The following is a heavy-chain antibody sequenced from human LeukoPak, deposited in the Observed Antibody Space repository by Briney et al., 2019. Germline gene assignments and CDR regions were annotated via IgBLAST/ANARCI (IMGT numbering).Heavy chain of an antibody. Sequence: AASVKVSCKASGYTFTSYYMHWVRQAPGQGLEWMGIINPSGGSTSYAQKFQGRVTMTRDTSTSTVYMELSSLRSEDTAVYYCVTSSSWYDPGDYWGQGTLVTVSS. V-gene: IGHV1-46*01. D-gene: IGHD6-13*01. J-gene: IGHJ4*02. CDR1: GYTFTSYY. CDR2: INPSGGST. CDR3: VTSSSWYDPGDY.